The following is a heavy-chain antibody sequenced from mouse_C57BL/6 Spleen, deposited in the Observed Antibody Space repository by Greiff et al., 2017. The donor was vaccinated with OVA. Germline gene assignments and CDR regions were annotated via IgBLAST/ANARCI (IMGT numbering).Heavy chain of an antibody. CDR1: GFTFSDYG. J-gene: IGHJ2*01. CDR3: AKGGFDY. V-gene: IGHV5-17*01. Sequence: EVQLQQSGGGLVKPGGSLKLSCAASGFTFSDYGMHWVRQAPEKGLEWVAYISSGSSTIYYADTVKGRFTISRDNAKNTLFLQMTSLRSEDTAMYYCAKGGFDYWGQGTTLTVSS. CDR2: ISSGSSTI. D-gene: IGHD1-1*02.